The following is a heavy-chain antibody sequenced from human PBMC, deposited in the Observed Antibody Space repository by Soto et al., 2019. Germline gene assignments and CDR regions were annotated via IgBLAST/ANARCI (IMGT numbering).Heavy chain of an antibody. Sequence: QVQLVESGGGVVQPGRSLRLSCAASGFTFSSYGMHWVRQAPGKGLEWVAVISYDGSNKYYADSVKGRFTISRDNSKNTLYLQMNSLRAEDTAVYYCAKDGPVGMATIGVDYWGQGTLVTVSS. V-gene: IGHV3-30*18. D-gene: IGHD2-21*01. CDR1: GFTFSSYG. CDR2: ISYDGSNK. CDR3: AKDGPVGMATIGVDY. J-gene: IGHJ4*02.